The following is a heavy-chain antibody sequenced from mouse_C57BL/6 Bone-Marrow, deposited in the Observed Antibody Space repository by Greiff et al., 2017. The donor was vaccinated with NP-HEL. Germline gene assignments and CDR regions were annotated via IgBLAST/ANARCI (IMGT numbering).Heavy chain of an antibody. D-gene: IGHD3-1*01. Sequence: GLEWIGRIDPNSGGTKYNEKFKSKATLTVDKPSSTAYMQHSCLTSEDSAVYYCARRGSRAMDYWGQGTTVTVSS. CDR3: ARRGSRAMDY. CDR2: IDPNSGGT. J-gene: IGHJ4*01. V-gene: IGHV1-72*01.